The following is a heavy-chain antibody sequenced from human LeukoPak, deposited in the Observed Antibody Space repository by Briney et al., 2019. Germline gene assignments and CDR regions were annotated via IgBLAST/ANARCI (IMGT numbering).Heavy chain of an antibody. CDR3: ARGSSHGFDY. V-gene: IGHV2-70*01. CDR1: GFSLTTSGVC. J-gene: IGHJ4*02. Sequence: SGPALAKPTQTLTLTCTFSGFSLTTSGVCVSCIRQPPGKALEWLALIDWDDDKSYSTSLKTRLTISKDTSKNQVVLTMTNMDPVDTATYYCARGSSHGFDYWGQGTLVSVSS. CDR2: IDWDDDK.